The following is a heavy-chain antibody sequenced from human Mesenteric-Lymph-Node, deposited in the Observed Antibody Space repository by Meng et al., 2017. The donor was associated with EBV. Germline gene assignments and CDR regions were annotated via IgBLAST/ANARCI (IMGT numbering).Heavy chain of an antibody. V-gene: IGHV1-18*01. Sequence: VAVVPSGTGVKKPGASVKVSCQASGYTFTDYGFTWVRQAPGQGLEWMGWISPYNGHTNYPQKFQDRVTMTTDISTSTAYMELRSLRSDDTAVYYCARDGLRFFHSGTYASGYWGQGTLVTVSS. CDR3: ARDGLRFFHSGTYASGY. J-gene: IGHJ4*02. D-gene: IGHD3-10*01. CDR1: GYTFTDYG. CDR2: ISPYNGHT.